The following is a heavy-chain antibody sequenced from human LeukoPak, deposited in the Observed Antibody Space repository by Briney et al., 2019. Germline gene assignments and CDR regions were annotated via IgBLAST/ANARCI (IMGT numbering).Heavy chain of an antibody. Sequence: SEPLSLTYSVSGGSISGYYWTWIRQPAGKGLEWIGRVYTSASTHYNPSLKTRLTMSVDTSKNQLSLKLSYVTAADTPVYYCARLITGTTTAFDIWGQGTMVTVSS. V-gene: IGHV4-4*07. CDR1: GGSISGYY. J-gene: IGHJ3*02. CDR3: ARLITGTTTAFDI. CDR2: VYTSAST. D-gene: IGHD1-7*01.